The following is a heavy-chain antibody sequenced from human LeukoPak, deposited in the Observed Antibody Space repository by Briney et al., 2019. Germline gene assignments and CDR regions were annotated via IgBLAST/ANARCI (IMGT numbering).Heavy chain of an antibody. V-gene: IGHV3-53*01. CDR3: ARVIVLLGPWGDDAFDI. Sequence: GGSLRLSCAASGFTVSSNYMSWVRQAPGKGLEWVSVIYSGGSTYYADSVKGRFTISRDNSKNTLYLQMNSLRAEDTAVYYCARVIVLLGPWGDDAFDIWGQGTMVTVSS. J-gene: IGHJ3*02. CDR1: GFTVSSNY. D-gene: IGHD7-27*01. CDR2: IYSGGST.